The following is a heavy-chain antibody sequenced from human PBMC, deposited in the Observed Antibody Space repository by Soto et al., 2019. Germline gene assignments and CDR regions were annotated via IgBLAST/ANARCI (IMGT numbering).Heavy chain of an antibody. CDR2: ISYDGSNK. V-gene: IGHV3-30-3*01. D-gene: IGHD3-10*01. CDR1: GFTFSNYA. Sequence: QVQLVESGGGVVQPGRSLRLSCAASGFTFSNYAMHWVRQAPGKGLEWVAVISYDGSNKYYADSVKGRFTISRDNSKNTLYLQMNSLRAEDTAVYYCARVNRLWGLDYWGQGTLVTVSS. J-gene: IGHJ4*02. CDR3: ARVNRLWGLDY.